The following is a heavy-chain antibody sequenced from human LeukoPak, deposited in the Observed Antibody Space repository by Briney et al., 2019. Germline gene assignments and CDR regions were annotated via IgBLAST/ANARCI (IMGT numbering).Heavy chain of an antibody. CDR3: ARVGIAVAAADYYYYGMDV. D-gene: IGHD6-19*01. CDR2: ISYDGSNK. CDR1: GFTFSSYA. V-gene: IGHV3-30-3*01. Sequence: GRSLRLSCVASGFTFSSYAMHWVRQAPGKGLEWVAVISYDGSNKYYADSVKGRFTISRDNSKNTLYLQMNSLRAEDTAVYYCARVGIAVAAADYYYYGMDVWGQGTTVTVSS. J-gene: IGHJ6*02.